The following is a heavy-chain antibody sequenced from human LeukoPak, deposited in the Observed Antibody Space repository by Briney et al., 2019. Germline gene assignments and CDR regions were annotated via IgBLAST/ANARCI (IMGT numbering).Heavy chain of an antibody. Sequence: SGGSLRLSCAASGFTFSSYGMHWVRQAPGKGLEWVAVIWYDGSNKYYADSVKGRFTISRDNSKNTLYLQMNSLRAEDTAVYYCARDWGGHIVVVYAFDIWGQGTMVTVSP. CDR1: GFTFSSYG. J-gene: IGHJ3*02. V-gene: IGHV3-33*01. CDR2: IWYDGSNK. CDR3: ARDWGGHIVVVYAFDI. D-gene: IGHD2-21*01.